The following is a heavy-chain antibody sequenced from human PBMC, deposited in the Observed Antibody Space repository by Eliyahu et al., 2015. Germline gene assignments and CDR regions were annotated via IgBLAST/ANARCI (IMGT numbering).Heavy chain of an antibody. CDR1: GFSXSTGGMS. D-gene: IGHD3-9*01. CDR2: IDWDDSK. V-gene: IGHV2-70*15. J-gene: IGHJ4*02. Sequence: QVTLRESGPALVKPTQTLTLTCTFSGFSXSTGGMSVSWIRQPPGRALEWLARIDWDDSKYYSTSLKTRLTISKDTSKNQVVLTMTNMDPVDTATYYCTKSNILSAYYSYWGQGTLVTVSS. CDR3: TKSNILSAYYSY.